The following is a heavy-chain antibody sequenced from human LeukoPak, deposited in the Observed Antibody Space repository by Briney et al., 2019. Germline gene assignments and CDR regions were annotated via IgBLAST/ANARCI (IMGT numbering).Heavy chain of an antibody. V-gene: IGHV1-2*02. D-gene: IGHD6-6*01. J-gene: IGHJ4*02. CDR2: INPNSGGT. CDR1: GYTFTGYY. CDR3: ARLMYSSSSLPGDVDY. Sequence: ASVKVSCKASGYTFTGYYMHWVRQAPGQGLEWMGWINPNSGGTNYAQKFQGRVTMTRDTSISTAYMELSRLRFDDTAVYYCARLMYSSSSLPGDVDYWGQGTLVTVSS.